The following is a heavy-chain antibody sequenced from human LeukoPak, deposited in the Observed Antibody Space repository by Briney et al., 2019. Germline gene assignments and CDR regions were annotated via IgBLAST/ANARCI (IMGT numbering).Heavy chain of an antibody. J-gene: IGHJ4*02. CDR3: ARGGPRYSSSWSSFYFDY. V-gene: IGHV4-61*02. CDR1: GGSISSGSYY. CDR2: IYTSGST. Sequence: KSSETLSLTCTVSGGSISSGSYYWSWIRQPAGKGLEWIGRIYTSGSTNYNPSLKSRVTISVDTSKNQFSPKLSSVTAADTAVYNCARGGPRYSSSWSSFYFDYWGQGTLVTVSS. D-gene: IGHD6-13*01.